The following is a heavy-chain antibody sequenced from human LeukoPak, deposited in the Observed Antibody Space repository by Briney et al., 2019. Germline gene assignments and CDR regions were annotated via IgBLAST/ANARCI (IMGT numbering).Heavy chain of an antibody. Sequence: GGSLRLSCAASGFTFSNYAMNWVRQAPGKGLEWVAVLIGSSGATDYADSVKGRFTISRDNSKNTLFLQMNSLRAEDTAIYYCAKGAYDYIEIAYFDYWGQGALVTVSS. CDR1: GFTFSNYA. D-gene: IGHD5-12*01. J-gene: IGHJ4*02. CDR3: AKGAYDYIEIAYFDY. CDR2: LIGSSGAT. V-gene: IGHV3-23*01.